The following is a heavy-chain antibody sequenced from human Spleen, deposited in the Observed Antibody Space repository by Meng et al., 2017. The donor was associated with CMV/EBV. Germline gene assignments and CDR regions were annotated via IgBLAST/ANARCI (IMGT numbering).Heavy chain of an antibody. CDR2: ISSSSSYI. CDR3: AKGAVSALGYCSSTSCYVDY. J-gene: IGHJ4*02. Sequence: ESLKISCAASGFTFSSYSMNWVRQAPGKGLEWVSSISSSSSYIYYADSVKGRFTISRDNSKNTLYLQMNSLRAEDTAVYYCAKGAVSALGYCSSTSCYVDYWGQGTLVTVSS. V-gene: IGHV3-21*04. CDR1: GFTFSSYS. D-gene: IGHD2-2*01.